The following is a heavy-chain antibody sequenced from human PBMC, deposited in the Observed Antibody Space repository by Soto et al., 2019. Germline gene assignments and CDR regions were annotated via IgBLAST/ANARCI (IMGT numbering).Heavy chain of an antibody. CDR3: ARRGVGGSSPFGFGY. CDR1: GGSISRSIYY. J-gene: IGHJ4*02. V-gene: IGHV4-39*01. CDR2: IHSGGST. Sequence: SETLSLTCTVSGGSISRSIYYWGWIRQPPGKGLEWVGSIHSGGSTYYKPSLKSRVTISVDTSKNQFSLKLSSVTAADTAVYYFARRGVGGSSPFGFGYWGQGTLVTVSS. D-gene: IGHD1-26*01.